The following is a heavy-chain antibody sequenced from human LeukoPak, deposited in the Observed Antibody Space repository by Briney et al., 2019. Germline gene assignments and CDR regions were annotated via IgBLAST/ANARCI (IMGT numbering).Heavy chain of an antibody. V-gene: IGHV4-61*08. Sequence: SETLSLTCNVSGGSVSSGGYYWNWIRQPPGKGLEWIGHVSYSGSTNYNPSLKSRVTISLDTSKNQFSLKLSSMTAADTAVYFCARDPKSAVGYYYYGIEVWGQGTTVTVSS. CDR2: VSYSGST. CDR3: ARDPKSAVGYYYYGIEV. D-gene: IGHD6-19*01. J-gene: IGHJ6*02. CDR1: GGSVSSGGYY.